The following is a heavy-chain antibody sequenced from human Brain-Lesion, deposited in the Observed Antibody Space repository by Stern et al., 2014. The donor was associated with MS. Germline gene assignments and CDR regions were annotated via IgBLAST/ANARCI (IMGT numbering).Heavy chain of an antibody. Sequence: QVQLQASGPGLVKPSETLSLTCTVSYDSISSYYWTWLRQPPRKGLEWIGYINYRRNPNYNPALKSRVTISVDTSKNQFSLKLTSVTAADTAVYYCARAFSDYHDSTPGYWGQGTLVTVSS. D-gene: IGHD3-22*01. CDR2: INYRRNP. CDR1: YDSISSYY. V-gene: IGHV4-59*01. CDR3: ARAFSDYHDSTPGY. J-gene: IGHJ4*02.